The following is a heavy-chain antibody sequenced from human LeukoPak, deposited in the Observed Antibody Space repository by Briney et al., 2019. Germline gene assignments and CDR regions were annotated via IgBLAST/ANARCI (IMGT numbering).Heavy chain of an antibody. CDR2: INHSGST. D-gene: IGHD3-10*01. J-gene: IGHJ6*02. CDR3: ASPLWFGELSWGMDV. Sequence: SETLSLTCAVYSGSFSGYYWSWIRQPPGKGLEWIGEINHSGSTNYNPSLKSRVTISVDTSKNQFSLKLSSVTAADTAVYYCASPLWFGELSWGMDVWGQGTTVTVSS. CDR1: SGSFSGYY. V-gene: IGHV4-34*01.